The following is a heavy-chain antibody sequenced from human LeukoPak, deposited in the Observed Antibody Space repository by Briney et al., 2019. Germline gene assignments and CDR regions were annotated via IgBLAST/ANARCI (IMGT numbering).Heavy chain of an antibody. CDR2: INPNGGST. Sequence: ASVKVSCKASGYTFTSYYMHWVRQAPGQGLEWMGIINPNGGSTRYAQKFQGRVTMTRDMSTSTVYMELSSLRSEDTAVYSCARDQSEGAFDIWGQGTMVTV. V-gene: IGHV1-46*01. J-gene: IGHJ3*02. CDR3: ARDQSEGAFDI. CDR1: GYTFTSYY.